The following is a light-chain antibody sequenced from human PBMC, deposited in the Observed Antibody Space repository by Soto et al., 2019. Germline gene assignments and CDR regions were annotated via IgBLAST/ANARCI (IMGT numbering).Light chain of an antibody. V-gene: IGLV2-14*01. CDR1: SSDVGGYNY. Sequence: QSVLTQPASVSGSPGQSITISCTGTSSDVGGYNYVSWYQQHPGKAPKVMIYEVNNRPSGVSNRFSGSKSGNTASLTISGLQVEDEADYYCSSFTSSGTRVFGTGTKLTVL. CDR2: EVN. CDR3: SSFTSSGTRV. J-gene: IGLJ1*01.